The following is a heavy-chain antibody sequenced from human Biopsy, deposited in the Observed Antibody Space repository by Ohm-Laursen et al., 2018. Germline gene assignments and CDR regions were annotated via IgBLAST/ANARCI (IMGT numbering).Heavy chain of an antibody. Sequence: SLRLSCAASGFTFDDNAMHWVRQAPGKGLEWVSGISWNSGIKDYADSVKGRFAISRDNAKNSLYLQMSSLSSEDTALHYCTKARGRFLEWVDPFDFWGQGTMVTVSS. CDR2: ISWNSGIK. D-gene: IGHD3-3*01. CDR3: TKARGRFLEWVDPFDF. V-gene: IGHV3-9*01. J-gene: IGHJ3*01. CDR1: GFTFDDNA.